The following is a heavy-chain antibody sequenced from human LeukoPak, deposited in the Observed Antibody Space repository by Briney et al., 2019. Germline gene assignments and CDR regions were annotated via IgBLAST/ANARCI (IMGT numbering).Heavy chain of an antibody. V-gene: IGHV1-69*13. CDR1: GGTFSSYA. Sequence: SVKVSCKASGGTFSSYAISWVRQAPGQGLEWMGGIIPIFGTANYAQKFQGRVTITADESTSTAYMELSSLRSEDTAVYYCASSVGVSYYGGYYYGMDVWGQGTTVTVSS. CDR2: IIPIFGTA. J-gene: IGHJ6*02. D-gene: IGHD3-16*01. CDR3: ASSVGVSYYGGYYYGMDV.